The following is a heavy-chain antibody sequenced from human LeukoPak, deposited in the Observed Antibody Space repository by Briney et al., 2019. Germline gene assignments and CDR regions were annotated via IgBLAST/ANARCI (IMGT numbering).Heavy chain of an antibody. CDR3: ARDEYSSSFEQDY. V-gene: IGHV4-34*01. D-gene: IGHD6-6*01. CDR2: INHSGST. J-gene: IGHJ4*02. Sequence: SETLSLTCAVYGGSFSGYYWSWIRQPPGKGLEWIGEINHSGSTNYNPSLKSRVTISVDTSKNQFSLKLSSVTAADTAVYYCARDEYSSSFEQDYWGQGTLVTVSS. CDR1: GGSFSGYY.